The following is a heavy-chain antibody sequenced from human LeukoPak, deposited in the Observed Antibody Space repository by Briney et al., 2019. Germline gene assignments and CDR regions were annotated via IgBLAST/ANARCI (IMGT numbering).Heavy chain of an antibody. CDR3: AKDGGDSSGWYLDY. J-gene: IGHJ4*02. CDR2: ISGSGGST. V-gene: IGHV3-23*01. CDR1: GFTFSSYA. Sequence: PGRSLXLSCAPSGFTFSSYAMSWVRQAPGKGLEWVSAISGSGGSTYYADSVKGRFTISRDNSKNTLYLQMNSLRAEDTAVYYCAKDGGDSSGWYLDYWGQGTLVTVSS. D-gene: IGHD6-19*01.